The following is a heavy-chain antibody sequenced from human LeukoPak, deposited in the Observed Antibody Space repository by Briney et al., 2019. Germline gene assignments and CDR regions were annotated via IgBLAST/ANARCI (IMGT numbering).Heavy chain of an antibody. J-gene: IGHJ6*03. V-gene: IGHV3-48*04. CDR3: ARVRGPTLKTCYMDV. CDR2: ISDRSSTI. D-gene: IGHD3-10*01. Sequence: PGGSLRLSCAASGFTFTEYSIIWVRQAPGKGLEWVSFISDISDRSSTIHYADSVKGRFTIPRDNAERSVYLQMNSLRADGTAVYYCARVRGPTLKTCYMDVWGTGTTVTVSS. CDR1: GFTFTEYS.